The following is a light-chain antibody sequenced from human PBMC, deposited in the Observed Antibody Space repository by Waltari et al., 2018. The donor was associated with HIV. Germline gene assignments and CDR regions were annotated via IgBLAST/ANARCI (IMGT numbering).Light chain of an antibody. CDR3: CSYAGSYTYV. CDR1: RSDVGGYNY. J-gene: IGLJ1*01. Sequence: QSALTQPRSVSGSPGQSVPLSCTGTRSDVGGYNYVSWYQQHPGKAPKLMIYDVSKRPSGVPDRFSGSKSGNTASLTISGLQAEDEADYYCCSYAGSYTYVFGTGTKVTVL. CDR2: DVS. V-gene: IGLV2-11*01.